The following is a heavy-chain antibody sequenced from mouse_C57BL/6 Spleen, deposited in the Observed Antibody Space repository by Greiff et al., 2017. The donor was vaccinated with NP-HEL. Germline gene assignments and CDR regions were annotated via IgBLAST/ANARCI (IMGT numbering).Heavy chain of an antibody. Sequence: VQLQQPGAELVKPGASVKLSCKASGYTFTSYWMQWVKQRPGQGLEWIGEIDPSDSYTNYNQKFKGKATLTVDTSSSTAYMQLSSLTSEDSAVYYCARAWNYYGSRNFDYWGQGTTLTVSS. CDR1: GYTFTSYW. CDR3: ARAWNYYGSRNFDY. J-gene: IGHJ2*01. D-gene: IGHD1-1*01. V-gene: IGHV1-50*01. CDR2: IDPSDSYT.